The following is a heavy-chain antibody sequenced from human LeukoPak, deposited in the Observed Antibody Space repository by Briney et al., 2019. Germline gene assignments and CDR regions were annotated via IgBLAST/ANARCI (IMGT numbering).Heavy chain of an antibody. D-gene: IGHD6-13*01. CDR3: AKDSSSWYNYFDY. Sequence: GRSLRLSCVASGFTFSSYGMHWVRQAPGKGLEWVAVIWYDGSKKYYADSVKGRFTISRDNSKNTLYLQMNSLRAEDTAVYYCAKDSSSWYNYFDYWGQGTLVTVSS. V-gene: IGHV3-33*06. CDR2: IWYDGSKK. J-gene: IGHJ4*02. CDR1: GFTFSSYG.